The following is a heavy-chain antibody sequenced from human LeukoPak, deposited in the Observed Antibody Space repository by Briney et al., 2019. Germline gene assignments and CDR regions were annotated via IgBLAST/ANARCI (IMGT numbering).Heavy chain of an antibody. J-gene: IGHJ4*02. CDR1: GFTFSTFA. D-gene: IGHD6-25*01. CDR2: ISGSGGVT. V-gene: IGHV3-23*01. Sequence: GGSLRLSCAASGFTFSTFAMSWVRQAPGEGLEWVSGISGSGGVTHYADSVKGRFTISRDNSKNTLYLQMNSLRAEDTAIYYCAKNDRGRSGWLDYWGQGTLVTVSS. CDR3: AKNDRGRSGWLDY.